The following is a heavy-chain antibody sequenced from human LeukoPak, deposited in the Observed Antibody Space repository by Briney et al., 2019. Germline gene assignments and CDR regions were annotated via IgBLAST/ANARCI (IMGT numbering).Heavy chain of an antibody. CDR1: GGSFSGYY. J-gene: IGHJ5*02. Sequence: SETLSLTCAVYGGSFSGYYWSWIRQPPGKGLEWIGEINHSGSTNYNPSLKSRVTISVDTSKNQFSLKLSSVTAADTAVYYCARRKRAGVADNWFDPWGQGTLVTVSS. CDR3: ARRKRAGVADNWFDP. V-gene: IGHV4-34*01. CDR2: INHSGST. D-gene: IGHD2-15*01.